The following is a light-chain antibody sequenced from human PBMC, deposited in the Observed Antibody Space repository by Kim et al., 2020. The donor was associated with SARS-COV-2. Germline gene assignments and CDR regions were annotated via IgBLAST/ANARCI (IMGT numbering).Light chain of an antibody. CDR1: NIGTKN. CDR2: RDS. Sequence: SVARGQTATIAYEGNNIGTKNVHWFQQKPGQAPVLVISRDSNRPSGIPERFSGSNSGNTATLTISRAQPGDETDSYCQVWDSSTGAFGGGTQLTVL. CDR3: QVWDSSTGA. V-gene: IGLV3-9*01. J-gene: IGLJ3*02.